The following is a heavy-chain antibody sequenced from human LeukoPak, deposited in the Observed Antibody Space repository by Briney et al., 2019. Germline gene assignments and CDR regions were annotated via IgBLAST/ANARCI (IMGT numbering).Heavy chain of an antibody. D-gene: IGHD2/OR15-2a*01. V-gene: IGHV4-4*09. CDR2: IYTSGST. CDR1: GGSISSYY. Sequence: SETLSLTCTVSGGSISSYYWSWIRQPPGKGLEWIGYIYTSGSTYYNPSLKSRVTISVDTSKNQFSLKLSSVTAADTAVYYCASFLRAPGNWFDPWGQGTLVTVSS. J-gene: IGHJ5*02. CDR3: ASFLRAPGNWFDP.